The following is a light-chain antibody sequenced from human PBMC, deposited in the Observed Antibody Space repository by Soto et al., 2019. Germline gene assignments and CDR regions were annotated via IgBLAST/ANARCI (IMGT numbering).Light chain of an antibody. Sequence: QSVLTQPASVSGSPGQSITISCTGTSSDVGGYNYVSWYQQHPGKAPKLMIYEVSNRPSGVSNRFSGSKSGNTASLTISGSQTGDEAVYYCGTWDSTLSAYVFGSGTKVTVL. CDR1: SSDVGGYNY. CDR3: GTWDSTLSAYV. V-gene: IGLV2-14*01. J-gene: IGLJ1*01. CDR2: EVS.